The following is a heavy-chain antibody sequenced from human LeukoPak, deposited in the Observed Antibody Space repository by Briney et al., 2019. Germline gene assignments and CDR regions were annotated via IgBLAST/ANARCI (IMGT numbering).Heavy chain of an antibody. CDR3: AKVRPYYYDSSGYY. D-gene: IGHD3-22*01. V-gene: IGHV3-23*01. J-gene: IGHJ4*02. Sequence: GGSLRLSCAASGFTFSSYAMSWVRQAPGKGLEWVSAISGSGGSTYYADSVKGRFTISRDNSKNTLYLQMNSLGAEDTAVYYCAKVRPYYYDSSGYYWGQGTLVTVSS. CDR2: ISGSGGST. CDR1: GFTFSSYA.